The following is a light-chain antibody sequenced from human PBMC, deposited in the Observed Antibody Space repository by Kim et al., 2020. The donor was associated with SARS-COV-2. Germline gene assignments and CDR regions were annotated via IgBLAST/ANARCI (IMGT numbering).Light chain of an antibody. Sequence: AMGQTVKITCQGDSLGSYYASWYQQKPGQAPILIIYDRNNRPSGTAYRFSGASSVNTASLPITGAQAEDEADYYCNSRDSTGKRWVFGTGTKVTVL. V-gene: IGLV3-19*01. CDR1: SLGSYY. J-gene: IGLJ1*01. CDR2: DRN. CDR3: NSRDSTGKRWV.